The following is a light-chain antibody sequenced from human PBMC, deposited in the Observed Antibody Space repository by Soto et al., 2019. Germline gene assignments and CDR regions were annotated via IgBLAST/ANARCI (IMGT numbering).Light chain of an antibody. V-gene: IGKV1-39*01. CDR2: TAS. Sequence: DIQMTQSPSSLSASVGDRVTITCRASQSISTYLNWYQQHPGKAPKLLIYTASNLESGVPSRFSGSGSGTDFTLTISSLQPEDFATYYCQQSYGSPPVTFGGGTKVEIK. J-gene: IGKJ4*01. CDR1: QSISTY. CDR3: QQSYGSPPVT.